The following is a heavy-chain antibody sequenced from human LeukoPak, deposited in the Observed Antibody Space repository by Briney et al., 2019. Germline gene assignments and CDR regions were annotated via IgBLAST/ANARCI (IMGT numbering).Heavy chain of an antibody. J-gene: IGHJ4*02. V-gene: IGHV3-74*01. CDR1: GFTFSSYW. Sequence: GGSVRLSCAASGFTFSSYWMHWVRQAPGKGLVWVSRINSDGSSTSYADSVKGRFTISRDNAKNTLYLQMNSLRAEDTAVYYCARDPRAVAVHFDYWGQGTLVTVSS. CDR3: ARDPRAVAVHFDY. CDR2: INSDGSST. D-gene: IGHD6-19*01.